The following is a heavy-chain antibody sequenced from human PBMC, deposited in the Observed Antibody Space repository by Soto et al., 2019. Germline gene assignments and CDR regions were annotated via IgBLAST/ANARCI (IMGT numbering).Heavy chain of an antibody. CDR3: VRDGEGKAAVGMVS. J-gene: IGHJ5*02. CDR2: INDGNDNT. CDR1: GYTFTTSF. V-gene: IGHV1-3*01. D-gene: IGHD6-13*01. Sequence: QVQLVQSGAEVKNPGASVKVSCKASGYTFTTSFIHWVRQAPGQRLEWMGWINDGNDNTKYSQKFQGRVTITRDTSANTAYMEVSSLTSEDTAMYYCVRDGEGKAAVGMVSWGQGTLVTVSS.